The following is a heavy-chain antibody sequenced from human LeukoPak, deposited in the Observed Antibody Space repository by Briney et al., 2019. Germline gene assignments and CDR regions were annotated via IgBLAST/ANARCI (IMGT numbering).Heavy chain of an antibody. V-gene: IGHV3-30*01. Sequence: GGSLRLSCAASGFTFSNYYMSWVRQAPGKGLEWVAVISYDGSNKYYADSVKGRFTISRDNSKNTLYLQMNSLRAEDTAVYYCARAGKSAYYDFWSGYYTLGYFDYWGQGTLVTVSS. CDR2: ISYDGSNK. J-gene: IGHJ4*02. D-gene: IGHD3-3*01. CDR1: GFTFSNYY. CDR3: ARAGKSAYYDFWSGYYTLGYFDY.